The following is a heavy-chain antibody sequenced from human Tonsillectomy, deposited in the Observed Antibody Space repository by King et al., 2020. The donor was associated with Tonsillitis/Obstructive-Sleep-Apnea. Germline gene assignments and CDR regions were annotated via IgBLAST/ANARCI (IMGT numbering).Heavy chain of an antibody. CDR2: IYWDDDK. CDR3: AHGRITVFGVVIMLDY. Sequence: ITLKESGPTLVKPTQTLTLTCTFSGFSLSTSGVGVGWIRQPPGKALEWLALIYWDDDKRYSPSLKSRLTINKDTSKNQVVLTMTNMDPVDTATYYCAHGRITVFGVVIMLDYWGQGTLVTVSS. V-gene: IGHV2-5*02. J-gene: IGHJ4*02. D-gene: IGHD3-3*01. CDR1: GFSLSTSGVG.